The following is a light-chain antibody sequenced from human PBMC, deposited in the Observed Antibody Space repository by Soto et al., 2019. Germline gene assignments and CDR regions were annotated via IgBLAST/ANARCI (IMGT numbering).Light chain of an antibody. CDR1: NDDVGYYHY. CDR2: EVN. J-gene: IGLJ2*01. CDR3: SSYAVNRDYVL. Sequence: QSALTQPPSASGSPGQSVTISCTGTNDDVGYYHYVSWYQRHPGKAPRLLIYEVNKRPSGVPDRFSGSKSGTTASLTVSGLQAEDEADYYCSSYAVNRDYVLFGGGTKVTVL. V-gene: IGLV2-8*01.